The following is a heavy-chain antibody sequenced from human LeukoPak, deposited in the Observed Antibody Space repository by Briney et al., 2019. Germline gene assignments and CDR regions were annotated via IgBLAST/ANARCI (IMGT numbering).Heavy chain of an antibody. D-gene: IGHD3-16*01. Sequence: SETLSLTCAVYGGSFSGYYWSWIRQPPGKELEWIGEINHSGSTNYNPSLKSRVTISVDTSKNQFSLKLSSVTAADTAVYYCARRKIYISGTDGGNYFLHYHLDGLGKGTT. CDR3: ARRKIYISGTDGGNYFLHYHLDG. J-gene: IGHJ6*03. CDR1: GGSFSGYY. V-gene: IGHV4-34*01. CDR2: INHSGST.